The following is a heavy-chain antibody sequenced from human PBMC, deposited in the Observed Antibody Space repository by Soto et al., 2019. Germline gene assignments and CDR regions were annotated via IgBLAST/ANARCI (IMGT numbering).Heavy chain of an antibody. D-gene: IGHD3-22*01. CDR1: GGSFSGYY. CDR3: ARGLGYDSSGLYYFDY. Sequence: SETLSLTCAVYGGSFSGYYWSWIRQPPGKGLEWIGEINHSGSTNYNPSLKSRVTISVETSKNQFSLKLSSVTAADTAVYYCARGLGYDSSGLYYFDYWGQGTLVTVSS. CDR2: INHSGST. J-gene: IGHJ4*02. V-gene: IGHV4-34*01.